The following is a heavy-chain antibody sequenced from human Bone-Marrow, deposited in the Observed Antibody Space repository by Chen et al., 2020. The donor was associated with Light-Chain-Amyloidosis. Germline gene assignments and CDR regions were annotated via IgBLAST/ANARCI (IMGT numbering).Heavy chain of an antibody. CDR3: ARRSYGGPDR. D-gene: IGHD4-17*01. J-gene: IGHJ5*02. V-gene: IGHV3-48*01. Sequence: EVQLVESGGGLVQPGGSLILSCPASGFAFSNYGMHWVRQAPGKGLEWISYISGSSSAISYADSVNGRFTISRDNAKNSLSLQMNSLRAEDTAIYYCARRSYGGPDRWGQGTLVTVSS. CDR1: GFAFSNYG. CDR2: ISGSSSAI.